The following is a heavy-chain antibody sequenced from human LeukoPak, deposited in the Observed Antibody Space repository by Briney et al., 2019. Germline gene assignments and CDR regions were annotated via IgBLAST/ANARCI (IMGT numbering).Heavy chain of an antibody. CDR1: GFTFSNYA. Sequence: GGSLRLSCVGSGFTFSNYAMSWVRQAPGKGLDWVSVISGSAHKIRYADSVRGRFTISKDNSENTVYLQMNNLRGEDTAIYYCAGRITGYSSGYVFWGQGTLVTVSS. D-gene: IGHD5-18*01. V-gene: IGHV3-23*01. CDR2: ISGSAHKI. J-gene: IGHJ4*02. CDR3: AGRITGYSSGYVF.